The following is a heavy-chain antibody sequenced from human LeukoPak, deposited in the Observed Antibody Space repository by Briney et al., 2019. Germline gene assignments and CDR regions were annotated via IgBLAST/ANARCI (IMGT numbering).Heavy chain of an antibody. V-gene: IGHV1-2*02. Sequence: ASVKVSCKASGYTFTGYYMHWVRQAPGQGLEWMGWINPNSGGTNYAQKFQGRVTMTRDTSISTAYMELSRLRSDDTAVYYCASYGYCSSTSCYNYYYGMDVWGQGTTVTVSS. CDR1: GYTFTGYY. CDR3: ASYGYCSSTSCYNYYYGMDV. D-gene: IGHD2-2*02. CDR2: INPNSGGT. J-gene: IGHJ6*02.